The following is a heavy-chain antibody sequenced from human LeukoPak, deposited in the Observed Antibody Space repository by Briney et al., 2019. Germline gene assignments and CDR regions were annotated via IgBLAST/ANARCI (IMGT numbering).Heavy chain of an antibody. Sequence: GGSLRLSCAVSGFMFNSYWMSWVRQAPGKGLEWVANIKEDGSEKYYVDSVKGRFTISRDNAKNSLYLQMNSLRAEDTAVYYCARDPPHVWYGELLPSVYWGQGTLVTVSS. CDR1: GFMFNSYW. V-gene: IGHV3-7*01. CDR3: ARDPPHVWYGELLPSVY. CDR2: IKEDGSEK. J-gene: IGHJ4*02. D-gene: IGHD3-10*01.